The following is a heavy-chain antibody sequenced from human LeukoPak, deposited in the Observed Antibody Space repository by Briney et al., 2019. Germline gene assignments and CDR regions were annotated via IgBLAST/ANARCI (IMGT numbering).Heavy chain of an antibody. CDR1: GYIFTSFG. D-gene: IGHD3-10*01. Sequence: ASVKVSCKASGYIFTSFGISWVRQAPGKGLEWMGGFDPEDGERTYARKFQGRVSMTEDTSTDTAYMEMSSLRSEDTAMYYCATDFRLAFGSGVDAFDIWGQGTMLSVSS. CDR3: ATDFRLAFGSGVDAFDI. CDR2: FDPEDGER. J-gene: IGHJ3*02. V-gene: IGHV1-24*01.